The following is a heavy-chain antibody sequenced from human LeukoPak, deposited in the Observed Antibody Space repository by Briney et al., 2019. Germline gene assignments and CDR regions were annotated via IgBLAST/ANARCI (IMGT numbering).Heavy chain of an antibody. Sequence: ASVKVSCKPSGYTFTGYYMHWVRQAPGQGLEWMGRIIPNSGGTNYAQKFQGRVTMTRDTSISTAYMELSRLRSDDTAVYYCARVRTGGYSYGQTFDYWGQGTLVTVSS. CDR2: IIPNSGGT. CDR3: ARVRTGGYSYGQTFDY. D-gene: IGHD5-18*01. J-gene: IGHJ4*02. V-gene: IGHV1-2*06. CDR1: GYTFTGYY.